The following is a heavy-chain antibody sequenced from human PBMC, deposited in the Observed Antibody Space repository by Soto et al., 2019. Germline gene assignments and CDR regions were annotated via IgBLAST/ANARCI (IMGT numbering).Heavy chain of an antibody. D-gene: IGHD5-12*01. CDR1: GGSISSGGYY. CDR2: IYYSGST. CDR3: ASARDIVATIFDY. Sequence: SETLSLTCTVSGGSISSGGYYWSWIRQHPGKGLEWIGYIYYSGSTYYNPSLKSRVTISVDTSKNQFSLKLGSVTAADTAVYYCASARDIVATIFDYWGQGALVTVSS. J-gene: IGHJ4*02. V-gene: IGHV4-31*03.